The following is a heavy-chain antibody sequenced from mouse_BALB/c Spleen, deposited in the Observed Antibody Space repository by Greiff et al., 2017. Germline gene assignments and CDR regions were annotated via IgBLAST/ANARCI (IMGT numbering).Heavy chain of an antibody. J-gene: IGHJ2*01. CDR3: ARDGYDRFDY. D-gene: IGHD2-2*01. Sequence: VQLKQSGPGLVKPSQSLSLTCTVTGYSITSDYAWNWIRQFPGNKLEWMGYISYSGSTSYNPSLKSRISITRDTSKNQFFLQLNSVTTEDTATYYCARDGYDRFDYWGQGTTLTVSS. CDR2: ISYSGST. CDR1: GYSITSDYA. V-gene: IGHV3-2*02.